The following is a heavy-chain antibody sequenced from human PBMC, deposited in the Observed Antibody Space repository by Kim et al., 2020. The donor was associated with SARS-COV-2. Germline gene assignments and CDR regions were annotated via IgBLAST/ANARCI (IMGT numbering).Heavy chain of an antibody. Sequence: SETLSLTCAVYGGSFSGHYWSWIRKPPGKGLEWIGEISHSGITNYNPSLKSRVTISLDTSKNQFSLRLSSVTAADTAVYYCARVFDYWGQGTLVTVSS. CDR1: GGSFSGHY. V-gene: IGHV4-34*01. CDR3: ARVFDY. J-gene: IGHJ4*02. CDR2: ISHSGIT.